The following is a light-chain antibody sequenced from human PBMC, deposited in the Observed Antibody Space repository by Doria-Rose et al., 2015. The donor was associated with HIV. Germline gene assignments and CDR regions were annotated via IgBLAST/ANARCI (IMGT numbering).Light chain of an antibody. CDR2: EVS. Sequence: TQSPLALSVTPRQPASISCRTSQILVNSDGMTYLYLYLQKPGQYSQLLIYEVSNRFSGVPDRFSGSGSGTDFTLKISRVEPEDFGVYYCMQTILLPFTFGPGTTVDIK. CDR1: QILVNSDGMTY. J-gene: IGKJ3*01. CDR3: MQTILLPFT. V-gene: IGKV2D-29*02.